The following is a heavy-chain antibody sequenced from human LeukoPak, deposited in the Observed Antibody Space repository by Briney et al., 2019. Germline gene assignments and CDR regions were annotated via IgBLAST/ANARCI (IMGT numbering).Heavy chain of an antibody. CDR1: GDSVSSKSAA. V-gene: IGHV6-1*01. J-gene: IGHJ4*02. Sequence: SQTLSLTCAISGDSVSSKSAAWNWIRQSPSRGLEWLGRTYYRSKWSSGYAESVKSRLTVSPDTSKNQFSLQLRSVTPEDTAVYYCARDPLEAGSLNFDYWGQGTLVTVSS. CDR2: TYYRSKWSS. CDR3: ARDPLEAGSLNFDY. D-gene: IGHD3-3*01.